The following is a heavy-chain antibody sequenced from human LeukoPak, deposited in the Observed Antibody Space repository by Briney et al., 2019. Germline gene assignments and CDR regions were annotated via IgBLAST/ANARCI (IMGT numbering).Heavy chain of an antibody. CDR1: GYTFTSYG. V-gene: IGHV1-18*01. D-gene: IGHD3-3*01. CDR2: ISAYNGNT. Sequence: ASVKVSCKASGYTFTSYGISWVRQAPGQGLEWMGWISAYNGNTNYAQKLQGRVTMTTDTSTSTAYMEPRSLRSDDTAVYYCARVPYYDFWSGPRSMDVWGQGTTVTVSS. CDR3: ARVPYYDFWSGPRSMDV. J-gene: IGHJ6*02.